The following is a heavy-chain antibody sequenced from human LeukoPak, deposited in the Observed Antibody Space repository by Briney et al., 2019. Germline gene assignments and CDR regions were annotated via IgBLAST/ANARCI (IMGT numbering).Heavy chain of an antibody. V-gene: IGHV1-46*01. D-gene: IGHD2-15*01. Sequence: ASVKVSCKASGYTFTSYYMHWVRQAPGQGLEWMGIINPSGGSTSYAQKFQGRVTITADKSTSTAYMELSSLRSEDTAVYYCARDRDCSGGSCYSWYVQYFQHWGQGTLVTVSS. J-gene: IGHJ1*01. CDR2: INPSGGST. CDR1: GYTFTSYY. CDR3: ARDRDCSGGSCYSWYVQYFQH.